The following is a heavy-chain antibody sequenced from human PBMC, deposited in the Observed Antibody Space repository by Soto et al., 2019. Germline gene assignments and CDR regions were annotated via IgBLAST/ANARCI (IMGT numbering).Heavy chain of an antibody. CDR3: IWGTPFQS. J-gene: IGHJ5*02. Sequence: EVQLVESGGGLVQPGGSLRLSCVASGFIFSDHYMDWVRQAPGKGLDWVGRIRNKANSYTTEYAASVRGRFTISKDDAKNSLYLQMNSLKIEDTAVYYCIWGTPFQSWGQGTLVTVSS. D-gene: IGHD3-16*01. V-gene: IGHV3-72*01. CDR2: IRNKANSYTT. CDR1: GFIFSDHY.